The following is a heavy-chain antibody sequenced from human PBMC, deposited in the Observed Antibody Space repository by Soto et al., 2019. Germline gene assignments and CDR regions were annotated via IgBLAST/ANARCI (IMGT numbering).Heavy chain of an antibody. D-gene: IGHD3-10*01. J-gene: IGHJ4*02. Sequence: ASVKVSCKASGYTFTSYGISWVRQAPGQGLEWMGWVSAYNGNTNYAQKLQGRVTMTTDTSTSTAYMELRSLRSDDTAVYYCARDSRITMVRGSRGPIDYWGQGTLVTVSS. CDR3: ARDSRITMVRGSRGPIDY. CDR1: GYTFTSYG. V-gene: IGHV1-18*01. CDR2: VSAYNGNT.